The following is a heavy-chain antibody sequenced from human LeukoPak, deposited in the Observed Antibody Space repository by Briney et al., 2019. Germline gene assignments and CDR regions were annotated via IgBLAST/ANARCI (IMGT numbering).Heavy chain of an antibody. J-gene: IGHJ4*02. D-gene: IGHD6-13*01. CDR2: ISSSGNTT. CDR3: ARDLGSSSWYFSVRYYFDY. CDR1: GFTFSDYY. V-gene: IGHV3-11*04. Sequence: GGSLRLSCAASGFTFSDYYMSWIRQAPGKGLEWVSYISSSGNTTYHADSVKGRFTISRDNAKNSLYLQMSSLRAEDTAVYYCARDLGSSSWYFSVRYYFDYWGQGTLVTVSS.